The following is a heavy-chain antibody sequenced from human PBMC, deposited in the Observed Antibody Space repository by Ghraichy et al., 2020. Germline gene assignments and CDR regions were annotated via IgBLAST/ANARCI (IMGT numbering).Heavy chain of an antibody. V-gene: IGHV1-18*01. CDR3: ARDRALGGGKGDF. CDR2: IGIYTVKT. Sequence: ASVKVSCKASGYTFTDFGISWLRQAPGQGLEGMGWIGIYTVKTEHAQRLQGRVTLNRDTTTSTVYMELKSLRSDDTAIYYCARDRALGGGKGDFWGQGTLVTVSS. D-gene: IGHD1-26*01. CDR1: GYTFTDFG. J-gene: IGHJ4*02.